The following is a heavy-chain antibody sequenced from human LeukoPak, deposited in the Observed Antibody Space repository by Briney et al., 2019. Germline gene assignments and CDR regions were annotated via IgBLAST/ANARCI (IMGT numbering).Heavy chain of an antibody. V-gene: IGHV3-20*01. Sequence: PGGSLRLSCAASGFTFDDYGMSWVRQAPGKGLEWVSGINWNGGSTGYADSVKGRFTISRDNAKNSLYLQMNSLRAEDTALYHCARVNYYDSSGYYLDYWGQGTLVTVSS. CDR1: GFTFDDYG. CDR3: ARVNYYDSSGYYLDY. CDR2: INWNGGST. J-gene: IGHJ4*02. D-gene: IGHD3-22*01.